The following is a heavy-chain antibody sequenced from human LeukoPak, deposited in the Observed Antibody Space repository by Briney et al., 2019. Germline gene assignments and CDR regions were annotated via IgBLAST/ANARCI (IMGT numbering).Heavy chain of an antibody. CDR2: INSDGSST. V-gene: IGHV3-74*01. J-gene: IGHJ4*02. CDR1: GFTFSSYW. Sequence: GGSLRLSCAASGFTFSSYWMHWVRQTPGKGLVWVSRINSDGSSTRYADSVRGRFTISRDNAKNTLYLQINSLRAEDTAVYYCASPFYYGSGGHPFDYWGQGTLVTVSS. D-gene: IGHD3-22*01. CDR3: ASPFYYGSGGHPFDY.